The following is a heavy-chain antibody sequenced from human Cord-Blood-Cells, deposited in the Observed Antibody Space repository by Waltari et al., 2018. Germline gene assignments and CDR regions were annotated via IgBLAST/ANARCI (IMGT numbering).Heavy chain of an antibody. J-gene: IGHJ5*02. CDR3: ARDRLAMVRGVNWFDP. D-gene: IGHD3-10*01. V-gene: IGHV1-3*01. Sequence: QVQLVQSGAEVKKPGASVKVSCKASGYTFTSYAMHWVRQAPGQRLEWMGWNNAGNGNTKYSQKFQGRVTITRDTSASTAYMELSSLRSEDTAVYYCARDRLAMVRGVNWFDPWGQGTLVTVSS. CDR2: NNAGNGNT. CDR1: GYTFTSYA.